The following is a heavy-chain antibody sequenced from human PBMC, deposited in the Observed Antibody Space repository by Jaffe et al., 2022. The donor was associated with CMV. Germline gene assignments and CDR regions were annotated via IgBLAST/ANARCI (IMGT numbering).Heavy chain of an antibody. CDR1: GGSISSYY. CDR2: IYYSGST. J-gene: IGHJ4*02. V-gene: IGHV4-59*08. D-gene: IGHD1-26*01. CDR3: ARQILGGRTSAFDY. Sequence: QVQLQESGPGLVKPSETLSLTCTVSGGSISSYYWSWIRQPPGKGLEWIGYIYYSGSTNYNPSLKSRVTISVDTSKNQFSLKLSSVTAADTAVYYCARQILGGRTSAFDYWGQGTLVTVSS.